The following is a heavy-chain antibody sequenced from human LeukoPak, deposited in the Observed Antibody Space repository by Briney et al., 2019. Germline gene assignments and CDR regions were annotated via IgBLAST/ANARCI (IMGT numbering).Heavy chain of an antibody. V-gene: IGHV1-2*02. CDR2: INPNSGGT. CDR3: ARDLLWDTASFDY. D-gene: IGHD5-18*01. CDR1: GYTLTSYG. J-gene: IGHJ4*02. Sequence: ASVKVSCKASGYTLTSYGISWVRQAPGQGLEWMGWINPNSGGTNYAQKFQGRVTMTRDTSISTAYMELSRLRSDDTAVYYCARDLLWDTASFDYWGQGTLVTVSS.